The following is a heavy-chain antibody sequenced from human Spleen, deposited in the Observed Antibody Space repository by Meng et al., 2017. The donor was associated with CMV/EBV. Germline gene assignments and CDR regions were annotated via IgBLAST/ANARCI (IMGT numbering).Heavy chain of an antibody. V-gene: IGHV3-21*01. CDR2: ISSSSSYI. J-gene: IGHJ4*02. Sequence: EVQLVESGGXLVKPGGSXRLSCAASGFTFSSYSMNWVRQAPGKGLEWVSSISSSSSYIYYADSVKGRFTIYRDNAKNSLYLQMNSLRAEDTAVYYCARSPGYYFDYWGQGTLVTVSS. CDR3: ARSPGYYFDY. CDR1: GFTFSSYS.